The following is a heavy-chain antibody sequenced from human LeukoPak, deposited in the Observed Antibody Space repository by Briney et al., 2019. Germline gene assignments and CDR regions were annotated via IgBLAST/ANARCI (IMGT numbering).Heavy chain of an antibody. V-gene: IGHV3-23*01. CDR2: ISGSGGST. CDR1: GFTFSSYA. CDR3: AKGPAPLWFGELLFHY. Sequence: GGSLRLSCAASGFTFSSYAMSWVRQAPGKGLEWVSAISGSGGSTYYADSVKGRFTISRDNSKNTLYLQMNSLRAEDTAVYYCAKGPAPLWFGELLFHYWGQGTLVTVSS. D-gene: IGHD3-10*01. J-gene: IGHJ4*02.